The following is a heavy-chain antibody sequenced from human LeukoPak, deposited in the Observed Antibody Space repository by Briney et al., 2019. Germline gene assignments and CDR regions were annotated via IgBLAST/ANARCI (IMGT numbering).Heavy chain of an antibody. J-gene: IGHJ5*02. D-gene: IGHD2-2*02. V-gene: IGHV3-23*01. CDR3: AKDSRWGYIVVVPAAIDWFDP. Sequence: GGSLRLSCAASGFTFSSYTMSWVRQAPGKGLEWVSAISGSGGSTYYADSVKGRSTISRDNSKNTLYLQMNSLRAEDTAVYYCAKDSRWGYIVVVPAAIDWFDPWGQGTLVTVSS. CDR1: GFTFSSYT. CDR2: ISGSGGST.